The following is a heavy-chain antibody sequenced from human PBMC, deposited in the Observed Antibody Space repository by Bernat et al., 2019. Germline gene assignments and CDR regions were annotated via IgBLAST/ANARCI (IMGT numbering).Heavy chain of an antibody. J-gene: IGHJ6*02. D-gene: IGHD2-2*01. CDR1: GFTFSSYS. Sequence: EVQLVESGGGLVQPGGSLRLSCAASGFTFSSYSMNWVRQAPGKGLEWVSSISSSSSTKYNEESVKGRLTIAGDNAKNSLYLKMNSLRAEDTAVYYCARDLVVVVPAQASLRYYYYYGMDVWGQGTTVTVSS. CDR2: ISSSSSTK. CDR3: ARDLVVVVPAQASLRYYYYYGMDV. V-gene: IGHV3-48*01.